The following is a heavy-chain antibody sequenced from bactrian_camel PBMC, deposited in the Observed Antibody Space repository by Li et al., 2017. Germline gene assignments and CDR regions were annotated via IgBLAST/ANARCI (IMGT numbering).Heavy chain of an antibody. Sequence: QLVESGGGSVQTGGSLRLSCAASGPTYDRNCVGWFRQAPGQAREGVAAIDSDGSTSYANSVKGRFTIFKDRADNTLHLRMINLKPEDTAMYFCAADFLPCQLRLSVLGRIACGARGPRSPSP. CDR2: IDSDGST. CDR3: AADFLPCQLRLSVLGRIA. V-gene: IGHV3S53*01. CDR1: GPTYDRNC. D-gene: IGHD3*01. J-gene: IGHJ4*01.